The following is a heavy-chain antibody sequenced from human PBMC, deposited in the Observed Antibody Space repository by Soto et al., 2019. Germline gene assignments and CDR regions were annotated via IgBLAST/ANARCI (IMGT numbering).Heavy chain of an antibody. V-gene: IGHV1-24*01. CDR3: ATMTENDFWSGSGMDV. D-gene: IGHD3-3*01. CDR1: GYTLTELS. J-gene: IGHJ6*02. CDR2: FDPEDGET. Sequence: ASVKVSCKVSGYTLTELSMRWVRQAPGKGLEWMGGFDPEDGETIYAQKFQGRVTMTEDTSTDTAYMELSSLRSEDTAVYYCATMTENDFWSGSGMDVWGQGTTVTVSS.